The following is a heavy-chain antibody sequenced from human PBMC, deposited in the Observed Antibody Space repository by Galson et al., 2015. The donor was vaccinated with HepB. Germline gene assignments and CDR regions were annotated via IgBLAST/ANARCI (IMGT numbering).Heavy chain of an antibody. D-gene: IGHD1-1*01. CDR3: ARDRSHWNVGTDGMDV. J-gene: IGHJ6*02. CDR1: GYTFTTYG. CDR2: ISAYNGNT. Sequence: SVKVSCKASGYTFTTYGITWVRQAPGQGLEWMGWISAYNGNTNYAQKFQDRVTMTTDTSTSTAYMELRSLRSDDTAVYYCARDRSHWNVGTDGMDVWGQGTTVTVSS. V-gene: IGHV1-18*04.